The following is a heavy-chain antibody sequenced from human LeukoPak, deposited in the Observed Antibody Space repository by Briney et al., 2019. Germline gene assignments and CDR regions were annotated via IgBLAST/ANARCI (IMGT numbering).Heavy chain of an antibody. V-gene: IGHV4-39*01. CDR1: GGSISSSSYY. J-gene: IGHJ4*02. Sequence: SETLSLTCTVSGGSISSSSYYWGWIRQPPGKGLEWIGSIYYSGSAYYNPSLKSRVTISVDTSKNQFSLRLSSVTAADTAVYYCARHFPGSYYNDAIDYWGQGTLVTVSS. CDR2: IYYSGSA. CDR3: ARHFPGSYYNDAIDY. D-gene: IGHD3-10*01.